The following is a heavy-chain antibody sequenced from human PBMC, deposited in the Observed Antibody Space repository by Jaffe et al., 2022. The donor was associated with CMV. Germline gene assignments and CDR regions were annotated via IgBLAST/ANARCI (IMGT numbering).Heavy chain of an antibody. Sequence: QVQLQESGPGLVKPSETLSLTCTVSGGSISSYYWNWIRQPPGKRLEWLGYISYSGSINYNPSLNSRVTISVDTSKNQFSLKLASVTAADTALYYCARGVGSAYARSLYYYYMDVWGKGTTVTVSS. V-gene: IGHV4-59*01. CDR2: ISYSGSI. J-gene: IGHJ6*03. D-gene: IGHD3-3*01. CDR3: ARGVGSAYARSLYYYYMDV. CDR1: GGSISSYY.